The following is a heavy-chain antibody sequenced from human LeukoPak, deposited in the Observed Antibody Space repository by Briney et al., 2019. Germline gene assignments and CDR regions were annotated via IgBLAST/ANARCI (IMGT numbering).Heavy chain of an antibody. CDR2: IYYSGST. Sequence: SETLSLTCTVSGGSISSSSYYWGWIRQPPGKGLEWIGSIYYSGSTYYNPSLKSRVTISVDTSKNQFSLKLSSVTAADTAVYYCARDGVYSTIFGVVESRAYFQHWGQGTLVTVSS. V-gene: IGHV4-39*07. CDR1: GGSISSSSYY. J-gene: IGHJ1*01. D-gene: IGHD3-3*01. CDR3: ARDGVYSTIFGVVESRAYFQH.